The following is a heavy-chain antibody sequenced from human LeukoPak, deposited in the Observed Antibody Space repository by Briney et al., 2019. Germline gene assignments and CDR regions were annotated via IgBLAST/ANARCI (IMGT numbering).Heavy chain of an antibody. CDR2: IYYTGST. Sequence: TSDTLSLTCAVSGYSISNNNWWGWIRQPPGRGLEWIGYIYYTGSTNYNPSLKSRVTISVDKSKNQFSLKLSSVTAADTAVYYCARGPYYYDSSGYYIPYYGMDVWGQGTTVTVSS. CDR3: ARGPYYYDSSGYYIPYYGMDV. CDR1: GYSISNNNW. D-gene: IGHD3-22*01. J-gene: IGHJ6*02. V-gene: IGHV4-28*03.